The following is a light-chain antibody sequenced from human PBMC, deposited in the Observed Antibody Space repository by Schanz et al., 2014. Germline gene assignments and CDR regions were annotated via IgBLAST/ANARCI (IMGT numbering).Light chain of an antibody. J-gene: IGKJ2*01. CDR1: QSISSW. V-gene: IGKV1-5*01. CDR3: QQYNTYSYT. Sequence: DIQMTQSPSTLSASVGDRVTITCRASQSISSWLAWYQQKPGKAPKLLIYDASSLESGVPSRIRGSGSGTEFTLTVTSLQPDDFATYYCQQYNTYSYTFGQGTKLEI. CDR2: DAS.